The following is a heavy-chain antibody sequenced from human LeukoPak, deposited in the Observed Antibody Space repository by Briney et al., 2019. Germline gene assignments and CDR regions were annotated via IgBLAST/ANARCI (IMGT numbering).Heavy chain of an antibody. CDR3: AKWGDYDILTGYYVPDF. Sequence: GASLRLSCVASGFIFRNYAMSWVRQAPGKGLEWVSAITGSGDTTYYADSVKGRFTISRDNSKSTLYVEMNTLRAEDTAVYYCAKWGDYDILTGYYVPDFWGQGTLVTVSS. D-gene: IGHD3-9*01. V-gene: IGHV3-23*01. CDR2: ITGSGDTT. CDR1: GFIFRNYA. J-gene: IGHJ4*02.